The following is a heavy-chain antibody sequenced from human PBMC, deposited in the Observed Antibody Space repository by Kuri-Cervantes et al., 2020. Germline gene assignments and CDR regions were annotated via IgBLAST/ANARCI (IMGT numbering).Heavy chain of an antibody. D-gene: IGHD6-19*01. J-gene: IGHJ4*02. CDR1: GFTFSSYE. CDR2: ISSSGSTI. Sequence: GGSLRLSCAASGFTFSSYEMNWVRQAPGKGLGWVSYISSSGSTIYYADSVKGRFTISRDNAKNSLYLQMNSLRAGDTAVYYCSGDGVAVAGTRGGGDYWGQGTLVTVSS. V-gene: IGHV3-48*03. CDR3: SGDGVAVAGTRGGGDY.